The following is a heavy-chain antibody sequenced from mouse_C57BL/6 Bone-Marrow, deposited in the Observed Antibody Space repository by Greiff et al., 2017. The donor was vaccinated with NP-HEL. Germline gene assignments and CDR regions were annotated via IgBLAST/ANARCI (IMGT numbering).Heavy chain of an antibody. CDR2: IDPSDSYT. J-gene: IGHJ2*01. CDR3: ARRSTMVKGYFDY. CDR1: GYTFTSYW. V-gene: IGHV1-69*01. Sequence: QVQLQQPGAELVMPGASVKLSCKASGYTFTSYWMHWVKQRPGQGLEWIGEIDPSDSYTNYSQKFKGKSTLTVDKSSSTAYMQLSSLTSEDSAVYYCARRSTMVKGYFDYWGQGTTLTVSS. D-gene: IGHD2-2*01.